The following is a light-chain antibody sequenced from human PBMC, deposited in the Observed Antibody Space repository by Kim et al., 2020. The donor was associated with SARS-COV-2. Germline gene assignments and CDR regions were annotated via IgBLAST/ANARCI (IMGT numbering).Light chain of an antibody. CDR3: QQSRTSPFT. J-gene: IGKJ3*01. Sequence: ASVGGRVSITCRASQTIDTFLYWYQQKAGKAPKLLIHGTFTLHNGVPSRFSGSGSGTDFPLPISSLKPEDVAAYFCQQSRTSPFTFGPGSKV. CDR2: GTF. CDR1: QTIDTF. V-gene: IGKV1-39*01.